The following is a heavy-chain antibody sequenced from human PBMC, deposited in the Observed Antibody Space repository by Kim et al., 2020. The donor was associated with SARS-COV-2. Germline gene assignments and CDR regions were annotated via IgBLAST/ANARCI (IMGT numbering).Heavy chain of an antibody. D-gene: IGHD2-2*01. V-gene: IGHV3-48*02. Sequence: RFTISRDNAKNSLYLQMNSLRDEDTAVYYCARDGNGVVVPAASAFQAFDIWGQGTMVTVSS. J-gene: IGHJ3*02. CDR3: ARDGNGVVVPAASAFQAFDI.